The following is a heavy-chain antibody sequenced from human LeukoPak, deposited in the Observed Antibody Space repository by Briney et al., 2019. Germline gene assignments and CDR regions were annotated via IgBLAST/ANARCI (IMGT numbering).Heavy chain of an antibody. Sequence: PSETLSLTCTVSGGSISSSSYYWGWLRQPPGKGLEWIGSIYYSGSTYYNPSLKSRVTISVDTSKNQFSLKQRSVTAADTAVYYCARRWFGEQEGDYWGQGTLVTVSS. CDR3: ARRWFGEQEGDY. CDR1: GGSISSSSYY. J-gene: IGHJ4*02. D-gene: IGHD3-10*01. CDR2: IYYSGST. V-gene: IGHV4-39*01.